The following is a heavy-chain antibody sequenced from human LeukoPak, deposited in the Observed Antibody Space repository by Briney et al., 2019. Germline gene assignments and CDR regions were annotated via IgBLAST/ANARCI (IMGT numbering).Heavy chain of an antibody. D-gene: IGHD6-19*01. J-gene: IGHJ5*02. CDR3: ARAGHSSAWYSNKVNCFDP. CDR2: IYPDDSET. CDR1: GYSFTGYW. V-gene: IGHV5-51*01. Sequence: GESLKISCKASGYSFTGYWIGWVRQMPGKGLEWMGIIYPDDSETRYSPSFQGQVIISADKSISTAYLQWSSLEASDTAIYYCARAGHSSAWYSNKVNCFDPWGQGTLVTVSS.